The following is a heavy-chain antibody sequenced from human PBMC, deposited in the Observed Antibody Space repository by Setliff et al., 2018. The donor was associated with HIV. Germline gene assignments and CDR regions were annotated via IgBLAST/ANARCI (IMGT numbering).Heavy chain of an antibody. CDR2: INHSGST. V-gene: IGHV4-34*01. CDR1: GGSFSGYY. CDR3: VRYCSGGTCYDIDY. J-gene: IGHJ4*02. D-gene: IGHD2-15*01. Sequence: SETLSLTCAVYGGSFSGYYWSWIRQPPGKGLEWIGEINHSGSTNYSPSLKSRVTISVDTSKNQFSLQLNSVTAADTAVYYCVRYCSGGTCYDIDYWGQGTVVTVSS.